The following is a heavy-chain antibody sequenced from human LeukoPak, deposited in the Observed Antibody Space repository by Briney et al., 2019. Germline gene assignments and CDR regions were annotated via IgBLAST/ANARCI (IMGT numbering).Heavy chain of an antibody. V-gene: IGHV3-23*01. Sequence: PGGSLRLSCAASGFTFSSYAMSWVRQAPGKGLEWVSAISGSGGSTYYADSVKGRFTISRDNSKNTLYLQMNSLRAEDTAVYYCVKMHGYSYGYAYYFDYWGQGTLVTVSS. CDR3: VKMHGYSYGYAYYFDY. CDR1: GFTFSSYA. J-gene: IGHJ4*02. CDR2: ISGSGGST. D-gene: IGHD5-18*01.